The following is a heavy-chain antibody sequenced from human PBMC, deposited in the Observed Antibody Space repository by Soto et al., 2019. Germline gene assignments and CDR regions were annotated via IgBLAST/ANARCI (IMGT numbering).Heavy chain of an antibody. CDR1: GYTFTSYD. V-gene: IGHV1-8*01. CDR3: ARDSDDFWSGYHPFDD. CDR2: INPNSGNT. J-gene: IGHJ4*02. D-gene: IGHD3-3*01. Sequence: ASVKVSCKASGYTFTSYDINWVRQATGQGLEWMGWINPNSGNTDYAQKFQGRVTMTRNTSISTAYMELSRLRSDDTAVYYCARDSDDFWSGYHPFDDWGQGTLVTVSS.